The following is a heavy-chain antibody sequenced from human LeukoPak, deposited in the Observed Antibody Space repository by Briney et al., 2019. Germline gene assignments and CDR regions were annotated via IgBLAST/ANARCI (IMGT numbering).Heavy chain of an antibody. Sequence: ASVKVSCKASGFTFTSSAVQWVQQARGQRLEWIGWIVVGSGNTNYAQKFQERVTITRDMSTSTAYMELSSLRSEDTAVYYCAADPHGLKLGINYWGQGTLVTVSS. V-gene: IGHV1-58*01. CDR2: IVVGSGNT. CDR3: AADPHGLKLGINY. CDR1: GFTFTSSA. J-gene: IGHJ4*02. D-gene: IGHD7-27*01.